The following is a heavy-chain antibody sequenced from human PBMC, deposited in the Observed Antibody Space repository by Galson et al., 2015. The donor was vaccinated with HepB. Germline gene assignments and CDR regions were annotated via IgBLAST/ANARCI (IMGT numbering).Heavy chain of an antibody. CDR2: IVVGSGNT. V-gene: IGHV1-58*01. Sequence: SVKVSCKASGFTFTSSAVQWVRQARGQRLEWIGWIVVGSGNTNYAQKFQERVTITRDMSTSTAYMELSSLRSEDTAVYYCAADPGHCSGGSCYYYYGMDVWGQGTTVTVSS. D-gene: IGHD2-15*01. J-gene: IGHJ6*02. CDR3: AADPGHCSGGSCYYYYGMDV. CDR1: GFTFTSSA.